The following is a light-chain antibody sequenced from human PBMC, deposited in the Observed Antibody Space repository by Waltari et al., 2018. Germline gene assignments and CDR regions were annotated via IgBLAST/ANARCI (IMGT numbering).Light chain of an antibody. CDR3: QQRNYWPLT. CDR1: QSVSSY. J-gene: IGKJ4*01. V-gene: IGKV3-11*01. Sequence: EIVLTQSPATLSLSPGERATLSCRASQSVSSYLAWYQQKPGQAPRLLIYDTSNRATGIPARFSGSGSGTDFTLTISSLEPEDFAVYYCQQRNYWPLTFGVGTKVEIE. CDR2: DTS.